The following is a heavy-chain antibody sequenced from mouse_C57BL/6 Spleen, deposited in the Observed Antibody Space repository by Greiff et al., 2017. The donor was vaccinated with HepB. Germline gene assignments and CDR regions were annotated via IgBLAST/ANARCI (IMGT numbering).Heavy chain of an antibody. Sequence: VESGGGLVQPGGSMKLSCAASGFTFSDAWMDWVRQSPEKGLEWVAEIRNKANNHATYYAESVKGRFTISRDDSKSSVYLQMNSLRAEDTGIYYCTRRGQKNYFDYWGQGTTLTVSS. CDR3: TRRGQKNYFDY. D-gene: IGHD3-3*01. J-gene: IGHJ2*01. V-gene: IGHV6-6*01. CDR1: GFTFSDAW. CDR2: IRNKANNHAT.